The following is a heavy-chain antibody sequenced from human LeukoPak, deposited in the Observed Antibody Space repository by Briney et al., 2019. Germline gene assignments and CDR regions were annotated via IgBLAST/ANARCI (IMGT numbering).Heavy chain of an antibody. CDR3: AKGIYDFWSGYYRRAENHFDY. D-gene: IGHD3-3*01. CDR1: GFTFSSYA. CDR2: ISGSGGNT. J-gene: IGHJ4*02. V-gene: IGHV3-23*01. Sequence: GGSLRLYCAASGFTFSSYAMSWVRQAPGKGLEWVSAISGSGGNTYYADSVKGRFTISRDNSKNTLYLQMNSLRAEDTAVYYCAKGIYDFWSGYYRRAENHFDYWGQGTLVTVSS.